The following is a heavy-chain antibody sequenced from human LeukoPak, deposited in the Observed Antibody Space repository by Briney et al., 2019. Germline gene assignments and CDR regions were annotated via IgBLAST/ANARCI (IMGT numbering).Heavy chain of an antibody. CDR1: GYTPTVYI. Sequence: GASLKDSCKASGYTPTVYIMYSGRQTPGQGLEWMGRINPNSGGTNYAQKFQGRVTMTRDMSISTAYMELSRLRSDDTAVYYCATYNYYDSSGYYWADAFDIWGQGTMVTVSS. CDR3: ATYNYYDSSGYYWADAFDI. D-gene: IGHD3-22*01. V-gene: IGHV1-2*06. CDR2: INPNSGGT. J-gene: IGHJ3*02.